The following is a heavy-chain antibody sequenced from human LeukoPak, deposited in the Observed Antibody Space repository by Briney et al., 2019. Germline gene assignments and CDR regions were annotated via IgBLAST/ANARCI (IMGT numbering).Heavy chain of an antibody. V-gene: IGHV3-43*01. CDR1: GFTFDDYT. D-gene: IGHD1-1*01. J-gene: IGHJ6*02. CDR2: ISWDGGST. Sequence: GGSLRLSCAASGFTFDDYTMHWVRQAPGKGLEWVSLISWDGGSTYYADSVKGRFTISRDNSKNSLYLQMNSLRTEDTALYYCAKDGSGTTGRYYHYGMDVWGQGTTVTVSS. CDR3: AKDGSGTTGRYYHYGMDV.